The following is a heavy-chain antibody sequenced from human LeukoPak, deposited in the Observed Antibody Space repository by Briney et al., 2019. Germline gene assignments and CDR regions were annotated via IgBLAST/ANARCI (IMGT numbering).Heavy chain of an antibody. Sequence: SETLSLTCAVYGGSFSGYYWSWIRQPPGKGLEWIGEINHSGSTYYNPSLKSRVTISVDTSKNQFSLKLSSVTAADTAAYYCARLVWTYCGGDCYFGAFDIWGQGTMVTVSS. CDR2: INHSGST. D-gene: IGHD2-21*02. CDR1: GGSFSGYY. CDR3: ARLVWTYCGGDCYFGAFDI. J-gene: IGHJ3*02. V-gene: IGHV4-34*01.